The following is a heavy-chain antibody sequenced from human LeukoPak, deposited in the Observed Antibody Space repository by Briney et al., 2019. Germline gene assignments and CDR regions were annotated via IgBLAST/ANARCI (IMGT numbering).Heavy chain of an antibody. CDR2: IGTSSSSS. V-gene: IGHV3-48*02. CDR1: GFTFSSYS. J-gene: IGHJ4*02. CDR3: ARDENYAFDY. D-gene: IGHD1-7*01. Sequence: QPGGSLRLSCAASGFTFSSYSMNWVRQAPRKGLEWVSYIGTSSSSSFYADSVKGRFTISRDNGKNSLYLQMNSLRDEDTAVYYCARDENYAFDYWGQGTLVTVSS.